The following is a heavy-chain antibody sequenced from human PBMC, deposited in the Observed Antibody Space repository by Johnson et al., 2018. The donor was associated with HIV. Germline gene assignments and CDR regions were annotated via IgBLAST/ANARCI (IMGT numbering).Heavy chain of an antibody. CDR3: AKDGPFGSGIDASDI. V-gene: IGHV3-30*18. CDR1: GFTFSSYG. CDR2: ISYDGSNQ. J-gene: IGHJ3*02. D-gene: IGHD3-16*01. Sequence: QVQLVESGGGLVQPGGSLRLSCAASGFTFSSYGMHWVRQAPGKGLEWGAVISYDGSNQHYADSVKGRFTISRDNSKNTVYLQMNSLRGEDTAVYYCAKDGPFGSGIDASDIWGQGTMVTVSS.